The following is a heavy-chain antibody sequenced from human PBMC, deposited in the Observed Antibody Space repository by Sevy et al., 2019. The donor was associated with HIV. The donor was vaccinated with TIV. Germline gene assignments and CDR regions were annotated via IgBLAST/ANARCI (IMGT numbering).Heavy chain of an antibody. V-gene: IGHV3-21*01. CDR3: ARGVTEYYYDSSADAFDI. CDR1: GFTFSSYS. CDR2: ISSSSSYI. D-gene: IGHD3-22*01. J-gene: IGHJ3*02. Sequence: GGSLRLSCTASGFTFSSYSMNWVRQAPGKGLEWVSSISSSSSYIYYADSVKGRFTISRDNAKNSLYLQMNSLRAEDTAVYYCARGVTEYYYDSSADAFDIWGQGTMVTVSS.